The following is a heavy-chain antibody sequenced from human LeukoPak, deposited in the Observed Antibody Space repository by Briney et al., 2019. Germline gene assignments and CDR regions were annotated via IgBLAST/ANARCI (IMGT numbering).Heavy chain of an antibody. D-gene: IGHD1-14*01. V-gene: IGHV4-4*02. CDR1: GGSISSGNW. J-gene: IGHJ4*02. Sequence: SGTLSLTCAVPGGSISSGNWWSWVRQPPGKGLEWFGEIYHSGSTNYNPSLKSRVTISVDKSKNQFSLKLNSVTAADTAVYYCARDRGPTGCDFDYWGQGTLVTVSS. CDR3: ARDRGPTGCDFDY. CDR2: IYHSGST.